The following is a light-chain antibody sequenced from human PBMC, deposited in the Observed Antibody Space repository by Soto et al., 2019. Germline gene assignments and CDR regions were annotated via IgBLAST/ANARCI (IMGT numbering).Light chain of an antibody. CDR1: QRVASD. Sequence: VLTQSPGTLSLSPGEGATLSCRASQRVASDLAWYLQKPGQPPRLLIYDASIRATGIPDRISGSGSERDFTLTISRLEPEDAAVYYCQQYLNSPRTFGLGTKLEIK. CDR2: DAS. CDR3: QQYLNSPRT. J-gene: IGKJ1*01. V-gene: IGKV3-20*01.